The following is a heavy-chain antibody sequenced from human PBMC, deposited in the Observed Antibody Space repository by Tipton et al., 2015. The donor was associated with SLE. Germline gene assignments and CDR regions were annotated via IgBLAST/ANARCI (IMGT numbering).Heavy chain of an antibody. CDR2: ISSSSTHK. V-gene: IGHV3-21*01. Sequence: SLRLSCISSGSTHSDYSINWVRQAPGKGLEWIASISSSSTHKMYADSVKGRFTVSRDNSKNTLYLQMNSLRAEDTAVYYCAGWVGYCSGGSCFYWGQGTLVTVSS. CDR1: GSTHSDYS. CDR3: AGWVGYCSGGSCFY. J-gene: IGHJ4*02. D-gene: IGHD2-15*01.